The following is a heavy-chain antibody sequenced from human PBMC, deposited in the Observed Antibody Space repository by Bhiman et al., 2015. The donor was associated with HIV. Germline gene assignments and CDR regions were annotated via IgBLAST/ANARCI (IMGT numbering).Heavy chain of an antibody. J-gene: IGHJ4*02. V-gene: IGHV3-30*03. CDR1: GFIFSSYG. CDR2: ISYDGSNK. D-gene: IGHD6-6*01. Sequence: QVQLVESGGGVVQPGRSLRLSCAASGFIFSSYGMHWVRQAPGKGLEWVAVISYDGSNKYYADSVKGRFTISRDNSKNTLYLQMNSLRAEDTAVYCAREARTTTWSIAARLAYWGQGTLVTVSS. CDR3: AREARTTTWSIAARLAY.